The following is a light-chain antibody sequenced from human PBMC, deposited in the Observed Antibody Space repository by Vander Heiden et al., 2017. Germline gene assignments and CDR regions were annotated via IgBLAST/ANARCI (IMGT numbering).Light chain of an antibody. J-gene: IGKJ1*01. Sequence: EIVMTQSPATLSVSPGERATLPCRASQSVSSNLAWYQQKPGQAPRLRIYGASTRATGIPARFSGSGSGTEFTLTISSLQSEDFAVYYCQQYNNWPRTFGQGTKVEIK. CDR3: QQYNNWPRT. CDR2: GAS. CDR1: QSVSSN. V-gene: IGKV3-15*01.